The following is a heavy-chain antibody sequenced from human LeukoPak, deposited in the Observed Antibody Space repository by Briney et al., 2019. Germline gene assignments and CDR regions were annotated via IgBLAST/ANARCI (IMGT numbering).Heavy chain of an antibody. CDR1: GDSVSSNSAA. D-gene: IGHD6-13*01. J-gene: IGHJ5*02. CDR2: TYYRSKWYN. V-gene: IGHV6-1*01. Sequence: SQTLSLTCAISGDSVSSNSAAWNWIRQSPSRGLEWLGRTYYRSKWYNGYAVSVKSRITINPDTSKNQFSLQLNSVTPEDTAVYYCARDRQSSSWYVGYGNWFDPWGQGTLVTVSS. CDR3: ARDRQSSSWYVGYGNWFDP.